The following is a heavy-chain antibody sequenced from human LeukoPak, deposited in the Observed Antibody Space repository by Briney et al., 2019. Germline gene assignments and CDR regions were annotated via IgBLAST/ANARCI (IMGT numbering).Heavy chain of an antibody. J-gene: IGHJ6*02. V-gene: IGHV1-46*01. CDR3: ASVYLYGMDV. CDR2: INPSGGST. D-gene: IGHD2-8*01. Sequence: ASVKVSCKVSGYTLTELSMHWVRQAPGQGLEWMAIINPSGGSTNYAQKFQGRVTMTRDTPTNTVYMELSSLRTEDTDVYYCASVYLYGMDVWGQGTTVTVSS. CDR1: GYTLTELS.